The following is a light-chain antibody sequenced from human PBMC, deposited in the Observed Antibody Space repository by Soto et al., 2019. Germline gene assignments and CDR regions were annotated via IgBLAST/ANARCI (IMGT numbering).Light chain of an antibody. V-gene: IGKV3-15*01. CDR2: GAS. J-gene: IGKJ5*01. Sequence: EIVMTKSPATRSVSPGERAALSCRASQSVSGNLAWYQQTPGQAPRLLIYGASTRATGIPARFSGSGFGTEFTLTISSLRSEDFAVYYCQQYNYGPPAFGQGTRLEIK. CDR3: QQYNYGPPA. CDR1: QSVSGN.